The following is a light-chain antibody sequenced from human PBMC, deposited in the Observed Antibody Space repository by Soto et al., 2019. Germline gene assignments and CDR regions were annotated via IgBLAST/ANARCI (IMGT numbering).Light chain of an antibody. J-gene: IGLJ2*01. V-gene: IGLV2-14*01. CDR2: DVR. Sequence: QSALTQPASVSGSPGQSITISCTGTSSDVGGHNFVSCYQQHPGSAHKLMIYDVRNRPSGVSNRFSGSKSANTAPLTISGLHAEEEAYYYCSSYSSMGTLVFGGGTKLTVL. CDR3: SSYSSMGTLV. CDR1: SSDVGGHNF.